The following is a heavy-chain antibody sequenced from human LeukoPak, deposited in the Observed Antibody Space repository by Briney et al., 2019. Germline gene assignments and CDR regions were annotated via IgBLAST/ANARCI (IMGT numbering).Heavy chain of an antibody. CDR2: ISSSGSTI. D-gene: IGHD3-10*02. V-gene: IGHV3-48*03. CDR3: AELGITMIGGV. Sequence: PGGSLRLSCAASGFTFSSHEMNWLRQAPGKRLEWVSYISSSGSTIYYADSVKGRFTISRDNAKNSLYLQMNSLRAEDTAVYYCAELGITMIGGVWGKGTTVTISS. CDR1: GFTFSSHE. J-gene: IGHJ6*04.